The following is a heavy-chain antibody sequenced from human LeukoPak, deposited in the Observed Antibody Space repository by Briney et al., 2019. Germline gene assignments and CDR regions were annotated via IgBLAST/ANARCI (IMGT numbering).Heavy chain of an antibody. CDR1: GFTFSSYS. Sequence: GGSLRLSCAASGFTFSSYSMNWVRQAPGKGLEWVSSISSSSSYIYYADSVKGRFTISRDNAKNSLYLQMNSLRAEDTAVYYCARDASTGTTPLYYFDYWGQGTLVTVSS. CDR3: ARDASTGTTPLYYFDY. J-gene: IGHJ4*02. CDR2: ISSSSSYI. V-gene: IGHV3-21*01. D-gene: IGHD1-1*01.